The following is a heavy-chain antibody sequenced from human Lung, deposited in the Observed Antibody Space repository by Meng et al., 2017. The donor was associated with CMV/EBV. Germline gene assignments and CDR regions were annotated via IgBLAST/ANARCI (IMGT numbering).Heavy chain of an antibody. CDR1: GYTFTGYY. CDR2: INPNSGGT. CDR3: ARGVNYDILTGP. J-gene: IGHJ5*02. D-gene: IGHD3-9*01. Sequence: APVXVSCKASGYTFTGYYMHWVRQAPGQGLEWMGWINPNSGGTNYAQKFQGRVTMTRDTSISTAYMELSRLRSDDTAVYYCARGVNYDILTGPWGQGTLVTVSS. V-gene: IGHV1-2*02.